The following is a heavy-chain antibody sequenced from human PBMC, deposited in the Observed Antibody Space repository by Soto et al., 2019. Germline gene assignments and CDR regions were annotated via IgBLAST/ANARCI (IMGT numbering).Heavy chain of an antibody. D-gene: IGHD6-19*01. CDR1: GITFSSYG. CDR3: ATVAGTAPIDY. CDR2: ITYDGSNK. V-gene: IGHV3-30*03. Sequence: GSPRISCSASGITFSSYGMHWVRQAPGKGLEWVEVITYDGSNKYYEDSVKGRFTISRDNSKNTLYLQMNSLRAEDTAVYYCATVAGTAPIDYWGQGTLVTVSS. J-gene: IGHJ4*02.